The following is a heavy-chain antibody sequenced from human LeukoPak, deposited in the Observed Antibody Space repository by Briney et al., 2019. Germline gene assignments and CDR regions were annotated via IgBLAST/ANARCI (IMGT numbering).Heavy chain of an antibody. J-gene: IGHJ5*02. CDR3: ARDSLTGRWFDP. CDR2: IYYSGST. V-gene: IGHV4-31*03. Sequence: PSETLSLTCTVSGGSISSGGYYWSWIRQHPGKGLEWIGYIYYSGSTYYNPSLKSRVTISVDTSKNQFSLKLSSVTAADTAVYYCARDSLTGRWFDPWGQGTLVTVSP. D-gene: IGHD3-9*01. CDR1: GGSISSGGYY.